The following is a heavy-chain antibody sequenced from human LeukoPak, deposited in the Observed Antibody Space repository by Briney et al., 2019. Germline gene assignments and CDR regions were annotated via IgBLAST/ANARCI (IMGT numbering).Heavy chain of an antibody. CDR3: ARHVGKWGFDF. CDR1: GGSITGYY. D-gene: IGHD3-16*01. CDR2: IYYSGGP. J-gene: IGHJ4*02. V-gene: IGHV4-59*08. Sequence: PSETLSLTCTVSGGSITGYYWSWIRQPPGKGLEWIGYIYYSGGPKYNPSLKSRVTVSVDTSKNQFYLNLSSLTAADTAVYYCARHVGKWGFDFWGQGTPVTVSS.